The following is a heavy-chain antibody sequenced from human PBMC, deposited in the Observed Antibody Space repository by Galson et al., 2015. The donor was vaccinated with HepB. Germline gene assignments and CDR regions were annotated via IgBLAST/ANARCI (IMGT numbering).Heavy chain of an antibody. CDR2: IWYDGSNK. V-gene: IGHV3-33*08. CDR3: ARDALWVGESGVNFDY. D-gene: IGHD3-10*01. J-gene: IGHJ4*02. Sequence: LRLSCAGSGFTFSSYGMHWVRQAPGKGLEWVAVIWYDGSNKYYADSVKGRFTISRDNSKNTLYLQMNSLRAEDTAVYYCARDALWVGESGVNFDYWGQGTLVTVSS. CDR1: GFTFSSYG.